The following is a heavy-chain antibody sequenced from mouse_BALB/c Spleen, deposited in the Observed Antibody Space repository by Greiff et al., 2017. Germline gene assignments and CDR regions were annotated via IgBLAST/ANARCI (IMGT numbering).Heavy chain of an antibody. V-gene: IGHV5-17*02. CDR2: ISSGSSTI. J-gene: IGHJ3*01. CDR3: TNGYDELFAY. D-gene: IGHD2-2*01. CDR1: GFTFSSFG. Sequence: EVQLVESGGGLVQPGGSRKLSCAASGFTFSSFGMHWVRQAPEKGLEWVAYISSGSSTIYYADTVKGRFTISSDNPKNTLFLQMTSLRSEDTAMYERTNGYDELFAYWGQGTLVTVSA.